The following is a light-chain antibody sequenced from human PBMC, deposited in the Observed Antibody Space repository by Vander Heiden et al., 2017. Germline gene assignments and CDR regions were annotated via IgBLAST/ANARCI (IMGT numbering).Light chain of an antibody. V-gene: IGLV2-8*01. Sequence: QSAPTPHHSVSGSPGQSHTIPCTGTSSDVGGYNYVSGYQHHPGKAPKLMIYEVTKRPSGVPDRFSGSKSVNTASLAVSGLQAEDEADYYCSSYADSNNLVFGGGTRLTVL. CDR1: SSDVGGYNY. J-gene: IGLJ2*01. CDR2: EVT. CDR3: SSYADSNNLV.